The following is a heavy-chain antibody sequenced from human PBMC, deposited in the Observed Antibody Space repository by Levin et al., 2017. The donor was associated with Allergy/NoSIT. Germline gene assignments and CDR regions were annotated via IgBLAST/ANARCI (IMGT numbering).Heavy chain of an antibody. CDR3: ARDRAYAFDI. J-gene: IGHJ3*02. D-gene: IGHD3-10*01. Sequence: GGSLRLSCAASGFISSDYMNWVRQAPGKGLEWVSITLGGGNTYYADSVKGRFIISRDKSKSTPYLQMNNLRAEDTAIYYCARDRAYAFDIWGQGTMVTVSS. CDR2: TLGGGNT. CDR1: GFISSDY. V-gene: IGHV3-66*01.